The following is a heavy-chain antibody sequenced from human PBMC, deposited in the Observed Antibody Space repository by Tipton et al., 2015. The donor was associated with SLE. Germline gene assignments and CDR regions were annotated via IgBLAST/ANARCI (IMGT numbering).Heavy chain of an antibody. CDR1: GGSITTSGYF. V-gene: IGHV4-31*03. CDR2: IYHSGAT. J-gene: IGHJ6*03. CDR3: ARDRVPAIISQSGYMDV. Sequence: TLSLTCTVSGGSITTSGYFWSWIRQRPGKGLEWIGYIYHSGATYYNLSLKNRVTISIDTSKNQFSLRLTSVTAADTAVYFCARDRVPAIISQSGYMDVLVNGTAVSVSS. D-gene: IGHD2-2*01.